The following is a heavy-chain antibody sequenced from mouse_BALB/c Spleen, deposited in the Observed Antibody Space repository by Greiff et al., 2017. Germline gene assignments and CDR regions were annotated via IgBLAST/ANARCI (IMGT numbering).Heavy chain of an antibody. D-gene: IGHD2-10*02. V-gene: IGHV3-2*02. CDR2: ISYSGST. Sequence: EVKLLESGPGLVKPSQSLSLTCTVTGYSITSDYAWNWIRQFPGNKLEWMGYISYSGSTSYNPSLKSRISITRDTSKNQFFLQLNSVTTEDTATYYCARVWSYYAMDYWGQGTSVTVSS. J-gene: IGHJ4*01. CDR1: GYSITSDYA. CDR3: ARVWSYYAMDY.